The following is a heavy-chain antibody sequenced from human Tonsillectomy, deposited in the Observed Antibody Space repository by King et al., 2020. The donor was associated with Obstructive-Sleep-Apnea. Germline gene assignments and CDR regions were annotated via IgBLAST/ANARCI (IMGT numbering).Heavy chain of an antibody. V-gene: IGHV1-18*01. CDR2: ISAYNGNT. Sequence: QLVQSGAEVKKPGASVTVSCKASGYTFISYGIGWVRQAPGQGLEWMGWISAYNGNTNYAQKIQGRVTMTTDTSTTTAYMELRSLRSDDTAVYYCATDLYYYESSGSSTQIWGQGTLVTVSS. D-gene: IGHD3-22*01. J-gene: IGHJ4*02. CDR1: GYTFISYG. CDR3: ATDLYYYESSGSSTQI.